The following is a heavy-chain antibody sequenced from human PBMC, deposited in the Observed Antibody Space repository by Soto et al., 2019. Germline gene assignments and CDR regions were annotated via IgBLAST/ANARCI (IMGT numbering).Heavy chain of an antibody. V-gene: IGHV1-8*01. CDR1: GYTFTSYD. CDR2: MNPNSGNT. Sequence: GASVKVSCKASGYTFTSYDINWVRQATGQGLEWMGWMNPNSGNTGYAQKFQGRVTMTRNTSISTAYMGLSSLRSEDTAVYYCAIEGRRYYYDSSGYYPDYYYYGMDVWGQGTTVTVSS. CDR3: AIEGRRYYYDSSGYYPDYYYYGMDV. D-gene: IGHD3-22*01. J-gene: IGHJ6*02.